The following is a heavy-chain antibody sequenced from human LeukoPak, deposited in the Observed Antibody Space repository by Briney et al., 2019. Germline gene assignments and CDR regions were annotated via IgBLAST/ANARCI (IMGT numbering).Heavy chain of an antibody. CDR1: GRTCSSYA. J-gene: IGHJ4*02. Sequence: ASVNVSCKPFGRTCSSYAISWVRQAPGQGLEWMGATIPIFGTANYAQKFQGRVTITADEATRTAYMELSSLGSEDPGVYYCARDGYSWGQGTLVTVSS. V-gene: IGHV1-69*13. CDR2: TIPIFGTA. CDR3: ARDGYS. D-gene: IGHD5-18*01.